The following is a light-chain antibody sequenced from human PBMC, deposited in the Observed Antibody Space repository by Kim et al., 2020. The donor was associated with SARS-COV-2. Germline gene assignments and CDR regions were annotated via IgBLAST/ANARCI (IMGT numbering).Light chain of an antibody. CDR1: SSDVGAYNY. CDR3: SSCSSGTTLV. V-gene: IGLV2-14*01. CDR2: DVS. Sequence: QSALTQPASVSGSPGQSITIPCTGTSSDVGAYNYVSWYQQHPGKVPKLMIYDVSTRPSGISARFSGSKSGNTASLTISGLQAEDEADYYCSSCSSGTTLVFGGGTQLTVL. J-gene: IGLJ3*02.